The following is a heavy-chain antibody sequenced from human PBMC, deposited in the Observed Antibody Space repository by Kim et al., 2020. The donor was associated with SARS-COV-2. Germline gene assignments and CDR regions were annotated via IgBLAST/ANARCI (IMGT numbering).Heavy chain of an antibody. Sequence: SETLSLTCTVSGGSISSYYWSWIRQPPGKGLEWIGYIYYSGSTDYNPSLKSRVTISVDTSKNQFSLKLSSVTAADTAVYYCARARCSSTSCYAEDYYYYGMDVWGQGTTVTVSS. CDR3: ARARCSSTSCYAEDYYYYGMDV. D-gene: IGHD2-2*01. CDR1: GGSISSYY. CDR2: IYYSGST. J-gene: IGHJ6*02. V-gene: IGHV4-59*01.